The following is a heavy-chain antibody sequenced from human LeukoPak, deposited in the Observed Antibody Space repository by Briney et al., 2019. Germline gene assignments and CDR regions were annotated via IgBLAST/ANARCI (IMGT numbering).Heavy chain of an antibody. CDR3: AKDYYDSSGYYGY. CDR2: ISGSGGST. D-gene: IGHD3-22*01. Sequence: GGSLRLSCAASGFTFSSYGMSWVRQAPGKGLEWVSAISGSGGSTYYADSVKGRFTISRDNSKNTLYLQMNSLRAENTAVYYCAKDYYDSSGYYGYWGQGTLVTVSS. J-gene: IGHJ4*02. CDR1: GFTFSSYG. V-gene: IGHV3-23*01.